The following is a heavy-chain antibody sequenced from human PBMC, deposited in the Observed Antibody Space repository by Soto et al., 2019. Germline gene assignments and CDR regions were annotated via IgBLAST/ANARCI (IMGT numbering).Heavy chain of an antibody. CDR2: TYYRSKWYN. CDR3: ARGGYSGYEVYYYYGMDV. V-gene: IGHV6-1*01. J-gene: IGHJ6*02. D-gene: IGHD5-12*01. Sequence: SQTLSLTCAISGDSVSSNSAALNLIMQSPSRGLEWLGRTYYRSKWYNDYAVSVKSRITINPDTSKNQFSLQLNSVTPEDTAVYYCARGGYSGYEVYYYYGMDVWGQGTTVTVSS. CDR1: GDSVSSNSAA.